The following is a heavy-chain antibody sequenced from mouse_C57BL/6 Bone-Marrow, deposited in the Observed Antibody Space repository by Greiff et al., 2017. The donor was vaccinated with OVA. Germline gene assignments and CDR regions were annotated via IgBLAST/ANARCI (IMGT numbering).Heavy chain of an antibody. CDR2: INPGSGGT. CDR3: ARGWGLRYLRWCVDD. V-gene: IGHV1-54*01. Sequence: VQLQQSGAELVRPGTSVKVSCKASGYAFTNYLIEWVKQRPGQGLEWIGVINPGSGGTNYNEKFKGKATLTADKSSSTAYMQLSSLTSADSAVFVDARGWGLRYLRWCVDDWGKGTTVTVSS. CDR1: GYAFTNYL. J-gene: IGHJ1*03. D-gene: IGHD1-1*01.